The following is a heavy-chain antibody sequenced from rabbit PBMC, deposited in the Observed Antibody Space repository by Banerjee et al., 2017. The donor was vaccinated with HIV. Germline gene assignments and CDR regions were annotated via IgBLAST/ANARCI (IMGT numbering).Heavy chain of an antibody. CDR2: IYTDSDGT. V-gene: IGHV1S40*01. D-gene: IGHD1-1*01. J-gene: IGHJ4*01. CDR3: ARYVGVGGWNFNL. Sequence: LEESGGDLVKPGASLTLTCTASGFSFSSTYYMCWVRQAPGKGLELIACIYTDSDGTWYASWAKGRFTISRTSSTTVALQMTSLTAADTATYFCARYVGVGGWNFNLWGPGTLVTVS. CDR1: GFSFSSTYY.